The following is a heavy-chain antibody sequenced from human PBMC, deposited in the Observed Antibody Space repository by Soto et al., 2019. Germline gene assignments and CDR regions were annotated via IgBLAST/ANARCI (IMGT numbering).Heavy chain of an antibody. CDR2: INHSGST. V-gene: IGHV4-34*01. CDR1: GGSFSGYY. Sequence: PSETLSLTCAVYGGSFSGYYWSWSRQPPGKGLEWIGEINHSGSTNYNPSLKSRVTISVDTSKNQFSLKLSSVTAADTAVYYCARTIRGGTYYYYGMDVWGQGTTVTVSS. J-gene: IGHJ6*02. D-gene: IGHD1-1*01. CDR3: ARTIRGGTYYYYGMDV.